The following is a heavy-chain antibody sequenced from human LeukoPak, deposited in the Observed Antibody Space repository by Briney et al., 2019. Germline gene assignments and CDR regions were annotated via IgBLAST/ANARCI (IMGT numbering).Heavy chain of an antibody. J-gene: IGHJ6*03. CDR2: ISSSGGTI. CDR1: GFTFSDYY. Sequence: PGGSLRLSCAASGFTFSDYYMSWIRQAPGKGLEWVSYISSSGGTIYYADSVKGRFTISRDNAKNSLYLQMNSLRAEDTAVYYCARVTMVRGDYYYYMDVWGKGTTVTVSS. CDR3: ARVTMVRGDYYYYMDV. V-gene: IGHV3-11*04. D-gene: IGHD3-10*01.